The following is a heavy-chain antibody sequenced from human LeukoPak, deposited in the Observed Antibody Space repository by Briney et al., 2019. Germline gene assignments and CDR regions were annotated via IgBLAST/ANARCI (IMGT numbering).Heavy chain of an antibody. J-gene: IGHJ4*02. D-gene: IGHD3-3*01. Sequence: ASVKVSCKASGYTFTSYGISWVRQAPGQGLEWMGWISAYNGNTNYAQKLQGRVTMTTDTSTSTAYMELRSLIAEDTAVYYCARVGIRFLEQYYFDYWGQGTLVTVSS. CDR1: GYTFTSYG. V-gene: IGHV1-18*01. CDR3: ARVGIRFLEQYYFDY. CDR2: ISAYNGNT.